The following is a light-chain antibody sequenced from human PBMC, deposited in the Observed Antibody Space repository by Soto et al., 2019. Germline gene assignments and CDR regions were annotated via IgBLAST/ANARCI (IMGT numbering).Light chain of an antibody. Sequence: EIVLTQSPGTLSLSPGERATLSCRASQSASSTYFAWSQQKPGQAPRLLIYGASTRATGLPNRFSGSGSGTDFTLTISRLEPEDFAVYFCQQFGSSPYTFGEGTKVEIK. CDR1: QSASSTY. V-gene: IGKV3-20*01. CDR3: QQFGSSPYT. J-gene: IGKJ2*01. CDR2: GAS.